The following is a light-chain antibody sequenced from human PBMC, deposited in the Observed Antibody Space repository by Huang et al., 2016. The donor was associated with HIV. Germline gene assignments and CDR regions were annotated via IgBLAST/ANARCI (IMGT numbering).Light chain of an antibody. CDR3: MQGTHWPGT. CDR2: QVS. Sequence: DVVMTQLPLSLPVALGQPASIFCKSSQSLVSSNGKTSLNWFQQRPGQPPRRLIYQVSNRDTGVPDRFSGSGSGTHFALRINRVEAEDVAIYYCMQGTHWPGTFGQGTKMEI. V-gene: IGKV2-30*01. CDR1: QSLVSSNGKTS. J-gene: IGKJ1*01.